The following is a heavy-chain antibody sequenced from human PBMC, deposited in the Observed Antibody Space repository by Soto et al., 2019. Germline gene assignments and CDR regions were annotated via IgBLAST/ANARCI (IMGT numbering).Heavy chain of an antibody. J-gene: IGHJ4*02. D-gene: IGHD3-22*01. CDR1: GFTFSSYD. V-gene: IGHV3-13*04. CDR2: IGTAGDT. Sequence: WSLRLSCSASGFTFSSYDMHWVRQGPGKGLEWVSAIGTAGDTNYAGSVKGRFTISRENAKNSLYLQMNSLRAGDTAIYFCARAIGPTLFDYWGQGTMVTVYS. CDR3: ARAIGPTLFDY.